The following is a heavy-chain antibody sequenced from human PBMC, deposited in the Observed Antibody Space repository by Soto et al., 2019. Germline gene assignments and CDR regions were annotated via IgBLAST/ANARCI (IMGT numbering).Heavy chain of an antibody. CDR1: GGSIGGVGYS. J-gene: IGHJ5*02. V-gene: IGHV4-30-2*01. Sequence: SETLSVTCAVFGGSIGGVGYSWNCIRQPPGKGLEWIGYIYQSGSTHYNPSLKGRVTISVDRSKNQFSLKLSSVTAADTAVYYCARDQREGNWFDPWGHGTLVTVSS. CDR2: IYQSGST. CDR3: ARDQREGNWFDP.